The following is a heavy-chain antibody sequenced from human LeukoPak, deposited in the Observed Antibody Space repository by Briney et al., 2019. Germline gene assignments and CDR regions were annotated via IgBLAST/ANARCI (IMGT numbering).Heavy chain of an antibody. V-gene: IGHV3-30*04. Sequence: GGSLRLSCAASGFTFSVSAMHWVRQAPGKGLEWVTLILSDGTNKYYTDSVKGRFTISRDNAKNSLYLQMNSLRAEDTAVYYCARGGDAGAFDIWGQGTMVTVSS. CDR3: ARGGDAGAFDI. CDR1: GFTFSVSA. J-gene: IGHJ3*02. CDR2: ILSDGTNK. D-gene: IGHD4-17*01.